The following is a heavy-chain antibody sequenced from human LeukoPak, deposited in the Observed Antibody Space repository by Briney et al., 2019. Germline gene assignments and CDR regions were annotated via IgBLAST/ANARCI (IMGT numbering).Heavy chain of an antibody. J-gene: IGHJ6*03. CDR1: GFTFSSHG. V-gene: IGHV3-30*02. Sequence: GGSLRLSCAASGFTFSSHGFHWVRQAPGEGLEWVAFIGYDGSNKYHADSVKGRITVSRDDSENTLYLQMNSLRPDDTAVYYCAKDGRSSSGPDYYYYYYYMDVWGKGTTVTVSS. CDR2: IGYDGSNK. D-gene: IGHD2-2*01. CDR3: AKDGRSSSGPDYYYYYYYMDV.